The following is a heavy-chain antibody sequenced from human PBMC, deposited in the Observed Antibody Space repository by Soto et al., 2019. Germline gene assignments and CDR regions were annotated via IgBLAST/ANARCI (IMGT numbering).Heavy chain of an antibody. J-gene: IGHJ1*01. CDR2: TIPIFGTV. Sequence: QVQLVQSGAEVKKPGSSVKVSCKASGGSFRSNALSWVRQAPGQGLEWMGRTIPIFGTVDYAQRFQGRVTITADESTGTAYMELSSLRSEDTALYYCARVGEYCGGACPQYFQHWGQGTLVTVSS. CDR1: GGSFRSNA. D-gene: IGHD2-21*02. V-gene: IGHV1-69*12. CDR3: ARVGEYCGGACPQYFQH.